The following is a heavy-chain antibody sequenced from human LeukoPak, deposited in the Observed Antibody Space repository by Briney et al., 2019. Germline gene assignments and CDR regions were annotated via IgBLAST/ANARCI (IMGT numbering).Heavy chain of an antibody. V-gene: IGHV1-2*02. CDR2: INPNSGGT. D-gene: IGHD6-25*01. J-gene: IGHJ4*02. CDR3: ARENPPIAATGPDFDY. CDR1: GYTFTGYY. Sequence: GASVKVSCKASGYTFTGYYMHWVRQAPGQGLEWMGWINPNSGGTNYAQKFQGRVTMTRDTSISTAYMELSRLRSDDTAVYYCARENPPIAATGPDFDYWGQGTLVTVSS.